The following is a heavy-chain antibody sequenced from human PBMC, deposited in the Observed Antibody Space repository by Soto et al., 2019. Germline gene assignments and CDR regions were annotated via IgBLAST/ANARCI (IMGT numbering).Heavy chain of an antibody. J-gene: IGHJ6*02. Sequence: SETLSLTCTVSGDSIRSYYWSWIRQPPGKGLEWIGYIYDSGSTNYNPSLKSRVTIYVDTSKNQYSLKLSSVTAADTAVYSCASRPRCWFGELGFDYDYCLDVWGQGTTVTVSS. V-gene: IGHV4-4*08. CDR1: GDSIRSYY. CDR2: IYDSGST. CDR3: ASRPRCWFGELGFDYDYCLDV. D-gene: IGHD3-10*01.